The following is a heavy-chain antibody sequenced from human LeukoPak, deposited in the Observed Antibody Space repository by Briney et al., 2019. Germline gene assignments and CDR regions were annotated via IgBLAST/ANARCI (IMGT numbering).Heavy chain of an antibody. V-gene: IGHV4-59*01. Sequence: SETLSLTCTVSGGSISSYYWSWIRQPPGRGLEWIGYIYYSGSTNYNPSLKSRVPMSVDTPKNPFSLKLMSVTAADAAVYYCASGWSGFFEHWGRGTLVTVYS. CDR2: IYYSGST. CDR1: GGSISSYY. D-gene: IGHD6-19*01. CDR3: ASGWSGFFEH. J-gene: IGHJ4*02.